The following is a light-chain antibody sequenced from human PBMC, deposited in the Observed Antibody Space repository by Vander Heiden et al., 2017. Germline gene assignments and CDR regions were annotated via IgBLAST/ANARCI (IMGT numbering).Light chain of an antibody. CDR2: VGS. Sequence: ALTQFPLFLLVIPREQAPIPCRSSQSHLHSSRYNDLDWYLQKPGQSPQLLIYVGSNRDSGVPDSFSGSGSGTDFTLKISRVEAEDVGVYYCIQALQAPLTFGGGTKVEIK. V-gene: IGKV2-28*01. CDR3: IQALQAPLT. CDR1: QSHLHSSRYND. J-gene: IGKJ4*01.